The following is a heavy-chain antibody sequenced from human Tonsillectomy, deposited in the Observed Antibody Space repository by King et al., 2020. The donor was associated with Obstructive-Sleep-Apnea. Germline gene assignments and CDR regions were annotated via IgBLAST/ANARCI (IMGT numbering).Heavy chain of an antibody. D-gene: IGHD3-9*01. CDR1: GFSLSTSRMC. CDR2: IDWDDDK. J-gene: IGHJ4*02. CDR3: ARDHYDILTGYFAYFDY. Sequence: VTLKESGPALVKPTQTLTLTCTFSGFSLSTSRMCVNWIRQPPGKALEWLARIDWDDDKFYTTSLKTRLTISKDTSKNQVVLIMTNMDPVDTATYYCARDHYDILTGYFAYFDYWGQGTLVTVSS. V-gene: IGHV2-70*04.